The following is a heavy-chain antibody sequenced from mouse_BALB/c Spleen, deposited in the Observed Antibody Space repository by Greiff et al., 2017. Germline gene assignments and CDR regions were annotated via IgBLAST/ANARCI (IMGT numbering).Heavy chain of an antibody. Sequence: EVKLMESGGGLVQPGGSLRLSCATSGFTFSDFYMEWVRQPPGKRLEWIAASRNKANDYTTEYSASVKGRFIVSRDTSQSILYLQMNALRAEDTAIYYCARGYWGSMDDWGQGTSVTVSS. CDR1: GFTFSDFY. J-gene: IGHJ4*01. D-gene: IGHD4-1*01. V-gene: IGHV7-1*02. CDR2: SRNKANDYTT. CDR3: ARGYWGSMDD.